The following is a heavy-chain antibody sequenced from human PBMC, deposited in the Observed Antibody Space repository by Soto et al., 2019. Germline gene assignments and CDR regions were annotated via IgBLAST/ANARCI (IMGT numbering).Heavy chain of an antibody. CDR2: ITSSGSFI. V-gene: IGHV3-21*01. CDR1: GFTFSNST. J-gene: IGHJ4*02. CDR3: ARVPAASDRTAFYYVSKFFYLDY. Sequence: GGSLRLSCAASGFTFSNSTMTWFRQAPGKGQEWVACITSSGSFIYYADSMKGRFTISRDDAQKSLYRQMNSLRAEDTAVYYCARVPAASDRTAFYYVSKFFYLDYSARGTQVIVSS. D-gene: IGHD3-22*01.